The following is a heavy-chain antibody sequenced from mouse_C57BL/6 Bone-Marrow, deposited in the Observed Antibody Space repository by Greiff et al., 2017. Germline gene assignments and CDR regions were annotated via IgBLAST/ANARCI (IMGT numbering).Heavy chain of an antibody. CDR3: ASSIYYYGWFAY. CDR1: GFTFSDYG. CDR2: ISSGSSTI. D-gene: IGHD1-1*01. V-gene: IGHV5-17*01. J-gene: IGHJ3*01. Sequence: EVQVVESGGGLVKPGGSLKLSCAASGFTFSDYGMHWVRQAPEKGLEWVAYISSGSSTIYYADTVKGRFTISRDNAKNTLFLQMPSLRSEDTAMYYCASSIYYYGWFAYWGQGTLVTVSA.